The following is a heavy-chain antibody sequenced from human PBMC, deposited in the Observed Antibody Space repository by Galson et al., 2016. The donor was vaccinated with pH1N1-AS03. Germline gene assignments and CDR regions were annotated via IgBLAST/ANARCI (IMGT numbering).Heavy chain of an antibody. CDR1: GRIFSNLW. Sequence: SLRLSCAASGRIFSNLWMMWVRQSPGKGPEWVGCIKRTVHGETTDYAAPVKGRFTISRDDSKNTVYLQMNSLKTEDTALYYCTTDVPMSGGALDSWGQGTPVTVSS. CDR3: TTDVPMSGGALDS. V-gene: IGHV3-15*01. J-gene: IGHJ4*02. CDR2: IKRTVHGETT. D-gene: IGHD3-16*01.